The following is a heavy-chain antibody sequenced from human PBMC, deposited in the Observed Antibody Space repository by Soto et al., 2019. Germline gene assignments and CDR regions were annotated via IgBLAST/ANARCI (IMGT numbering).Heavy chain of an antibody. V-gene: IGHV1-2*02. Sequence: QVRLVQSGAEVKRPGASVKVSCKASGYTFTGHYIYWVRQAPGQGLEWMGWINPNTGDTNYAQKFQGRVTMTRDTSTNTIYIDLSSLRSDDTAVYFCARDPGAFGEVLEFWGQGILVTVSS. J-gene: IGHJ4*02. CDR1: GYTFTGHY. CDR2: INPNTGDT. CDR3: ARDPGAFGEVLEF. D-gene: IGHD3-10*01.